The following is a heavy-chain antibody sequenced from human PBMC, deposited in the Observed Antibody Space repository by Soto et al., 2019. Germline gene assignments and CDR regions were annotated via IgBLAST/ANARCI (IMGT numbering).Heavy chain of an antibody. V-gene: IGHV4-39*01. CDR1: GGSISGHY. CDR3: MLGSGWKDFDY. Sequence: PSETMCVTYTVSGGSISGHYWGWIRQPPGKGLEWIGNIYYSGSTYYNPSLKSRVTISVDTSKNQFSLKLSSVTAADTAVYYCMLGSGWKDFDYWGQGSLVTVSS. CDR2: IYYSGST. J-gene: IGHJ4*02. D-gene: IGHD3-22*01.